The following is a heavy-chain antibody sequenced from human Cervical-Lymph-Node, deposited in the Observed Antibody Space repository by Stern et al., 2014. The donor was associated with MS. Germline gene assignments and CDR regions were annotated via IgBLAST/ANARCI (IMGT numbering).Heavy chain of an antibody. Sequence: QVQLVQSGAEVKKPGASVKVSCKASGYTFTGYYMHWVRQAPGHGLEWMGRINPNSGGTNYAQKFQGRVTMTRDTSISTAYMELSRLRSDDTAVYYCARDVGLRYCSGGSCSTFDPWGQGTLVTVSS. D-gene: IGHD2-15*01. CDR1: GYTFTGYY. CDR3: ARDVGLRYCSGGSCSTFDP. CDR2: INPNSGGT. J-gene: IGHJ5*02. V-gene: IGHV1-2*06.